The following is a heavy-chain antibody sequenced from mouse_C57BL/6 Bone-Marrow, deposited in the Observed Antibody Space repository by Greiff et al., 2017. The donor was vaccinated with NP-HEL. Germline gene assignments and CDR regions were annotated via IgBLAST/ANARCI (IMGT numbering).Heavy chain of an antibody. V-gene: IGHV1-7*01. D-gene: IGHD1-1*01. Sequence: VQLQQSGAELAKPGASVKLSCKASGYTFTSYWMHWVKQRPGPGLEWIGYINPSSGYTKYNQKFKDKATLTADKSSSTAYMQLSSLTYADSAVYYCARWGLITTVVARSMDYWGQGTSVTVSS. CDR2: INPSSGYT. J-gene: IGHJ4*01. CDR1: GYTFTSYW. CDR3: ARWGLITTVVARSMDY.